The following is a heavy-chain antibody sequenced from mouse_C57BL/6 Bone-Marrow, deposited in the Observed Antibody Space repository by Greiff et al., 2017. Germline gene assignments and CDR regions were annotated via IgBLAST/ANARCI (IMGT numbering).Heavy chain of an antibody. Sequence: VQLQQPGAELVRPGTSVKLSCKASGYTFTSYWMHWVKQRPGQGLEWIGVIDPSDSYTNYNQKFKGKATLTVDTSSSTAYMQLSSLTSEDSAVYYCASLYYYDSRYIDYWGQGTTLTVSS. J-gene: IGHJ2*01. D-gene: IGHD1-1*01. V-gene: IGHV1-59*01. CDR3: ASLYYYDSRYIDY. CDR2: IDPSDSYT. CDR1: GYTFTSYW.